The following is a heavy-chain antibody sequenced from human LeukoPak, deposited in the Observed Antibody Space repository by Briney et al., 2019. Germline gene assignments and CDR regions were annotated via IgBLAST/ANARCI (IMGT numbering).Heavy chain of an antibody. CDR1: GFTFSTYT. CDR2: ISSSSSYI. CDR3: ARDTYDSSGYYDY. D-gene: IGHD3-22*01. J-gene: IGHJ4*02. V-gene: IGHV3-21*01. Sequence: GGSLRLSCAASGFTFSTYTMNWVRQAPGKGLEWVSSISSSSSYIYYANSVKGRFTISRDNARNSLYLQMNSLRAEDTAVYYCARDTYDSSGYYDYWGQGTLVTVSS.